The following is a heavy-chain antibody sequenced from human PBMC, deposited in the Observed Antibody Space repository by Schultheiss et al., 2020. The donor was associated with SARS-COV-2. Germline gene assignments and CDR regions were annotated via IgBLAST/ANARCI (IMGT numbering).Heavy chain of an antibody. Sequence: GGSLRLSCAASGFTFSSYGMHWVRQAPGKGLEWVAVISYDGSNKYYADSVKGRFTISRDNSKNTLYLQMNSLKAEDTAVYYCARVTSSLADYWGQGTLVTVSS. CDR1: GFTFSSYG. J-gene: IGHJ4*02. V-gene: IGHV3-30*03. CDR3: ARVTSSLADY. CDR2: ISYDGSNK.